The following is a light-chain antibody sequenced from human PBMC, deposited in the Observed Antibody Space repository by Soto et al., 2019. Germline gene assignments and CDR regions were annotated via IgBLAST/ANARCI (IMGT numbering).Light chain of an antibody. J-gene: IGLJ3*02. Sequence: QPVLTQPPSASASLGASVKLTCTLSSGPNSYAIAWHQQQPEKGPRYLMKLNSDGSHSKGAGIPDRFSGSSSGAERYLTISSLQSEDEADYYCLPWSTDIRVFGGGTKLTVL. CDR1: SGPNSYA. V-gene: IGLV4-69*01. CDR3: LPWSTDIRV. CDR2: LNSDGSH.